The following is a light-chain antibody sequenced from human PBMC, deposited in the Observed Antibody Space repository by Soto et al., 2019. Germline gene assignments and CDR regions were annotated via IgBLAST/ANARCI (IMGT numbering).Light chain of an antibody. V-gene: IGLV2-14*01. CDR3: SSYTSASPLYV. Sequence: QSALTQPASVSGSPGQSITISCTGTNSDIGFYNYVSWYQQHPGEAPKLIIYEVAKRPSGVSSRFSGSKSGNTASLTISGLQADDEADYHCSSYTSASPLYVFGTGTKLTVL. J-gene: IGLJ1*01. CDR1: NSDIGFYNY. CDR2: EVA.